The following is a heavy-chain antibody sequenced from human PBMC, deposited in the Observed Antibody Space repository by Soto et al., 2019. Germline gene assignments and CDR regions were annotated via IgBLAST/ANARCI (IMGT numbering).Heavy chain of an antibody. CDR2: IYYSGST. CDR1: GGSISSYY. D-gene: IGHD3-3*01. J-gene: IGHJ4*02. Sequence: SETLSLTCTVSGGSISSYYWSWIRQPPGKGLEWIGYIYYSGSTNYNPSLKSRVTISIDTSKKQFSLKLNSVTAADTAVYYCASTTITMYGVGSFDYWGQGTLVTVSS. V-gene: IGHV4-59*01. CDR3: ASTTITMYGVGSFDY.